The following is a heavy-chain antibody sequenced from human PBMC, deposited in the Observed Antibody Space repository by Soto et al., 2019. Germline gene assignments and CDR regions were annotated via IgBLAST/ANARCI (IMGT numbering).Heavy chain of an antibody. Sequence: EVQLVESGGGLVKPGGSLRLSCAASGFTFSSYSMNWVRQAPGKGLEWVSSISSSSSYIYYADSVKGRFTISRDNAKNSLYLQMNSLRAEDTAVYYCARDHGLYCRGGSCYPNYFDYWGQGTLVTVSS. J-gene: IGHJ4*02. D-gene: IGHD2-15*01. CDR3: ARDHGLYCRGGSCYPNYFDY. V-gene: IGHV3-21*01. CDR2: ISSSSSYI. CDR1: GFTFSSYS.